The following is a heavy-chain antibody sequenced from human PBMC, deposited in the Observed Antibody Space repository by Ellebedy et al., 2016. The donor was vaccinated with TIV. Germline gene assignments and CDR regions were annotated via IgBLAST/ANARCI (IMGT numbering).Heavy chain of an antibody. CDR1: GITFSTHN. D-gene: IGHD1-26*01. CDR3: ARVGWDLVAASDV. J-gene: IGHJ3*01. V-gene: IGHV3-33*01. CDR2: IGHDGSNK. Sequence: GESLKISCTASGITFSTHNLHWVRHAPGKGLEWVAVIGHDGSNKYYAASLEGRFTISRDNSKNKLYLQMNSLRPDATAVYYCARVGWDLVAASDVWGHGTMVTVSS.